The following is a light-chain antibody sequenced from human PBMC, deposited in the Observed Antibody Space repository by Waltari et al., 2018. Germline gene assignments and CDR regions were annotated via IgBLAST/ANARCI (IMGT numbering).Light chain of an antibody. CDR2: TAS. J-gene: IGKJ2*01. CDR1: HTISSW. V-gene: IGKV1-5*03. CDR3: QQYDRLPVT. Sequence: DIQMTKSPSTLSTTIGDRVTITCRASHTISSWLAWYQQKPGKAPKLLINTASSLESGVPSRFSGSGSGTEFTLTISSLQPDDFATYYCQQYDRLPVTFGQGTKLEIK.